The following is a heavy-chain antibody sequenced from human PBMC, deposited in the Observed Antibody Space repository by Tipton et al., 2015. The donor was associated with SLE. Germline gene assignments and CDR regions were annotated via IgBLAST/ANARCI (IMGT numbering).Heavy chain of an antibody. D-gene: IGHD3-22*01. V-gene: IGHV3-48*03. Sequence: SLRLSCAASGFTFSSYEMNWVRQAPGKGLKWVSYISSSGRTMYYADSVKGRFTTSRDNAKNSLYLQMNSLRAEDTAVYYCARDTYYYDSSGYWDYWGQGTLVTVSS. CDR2: ISSSGRTM. CDR1: GFTFSSYE. J-gene: IGHJ4*02. CDR3: ARDTYYYDSSGYWDY.